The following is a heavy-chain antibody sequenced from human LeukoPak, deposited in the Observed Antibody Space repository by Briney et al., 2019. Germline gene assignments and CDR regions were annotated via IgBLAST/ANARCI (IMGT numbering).Heavy chain of an antibody. J-gene: IGHJ3*02. CDR2: IKHAGGAK. V-gene: IGHV3-7*01. D-gene: IGHD3-22*01. CDR3: ARGGPRYYYDSSGYYLDAFDI. CDR1: GFTFSIYW. Sequence: GGSLRLSCAASGFTFSIYWMSWVRQAPGKGLEWVANIKHAGGAKYYVESVTGRFTISRDNAKNPLYLQMNSLRAEDTAVYYCARGGPRYYYDSSGYYLDAFDIWGQGTKVTVSS.